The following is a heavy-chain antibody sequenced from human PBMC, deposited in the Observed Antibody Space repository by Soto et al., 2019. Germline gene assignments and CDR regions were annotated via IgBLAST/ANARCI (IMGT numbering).Heavy chain of an antibody. CDR3: ARNYDFWSGSPEGYYFDS. D-gene: IGHD3-3*01. CDR1: GDSVSSNSAA. V-gene: IGHV6-1*01. Sequence: SQTLSLTCAISGDSVSSNSAAWNWIRQSPSRGLEWLGRTYYRSKWYNDYAVSVKSRITINPDTSKNQFSLQLNSVTPEDTAVYYCARNYDFWSGSPEGYYFDSCGQRTLVTVSS. J-gene: IGHJ4*02. CDR2: TYYRSKWYN.